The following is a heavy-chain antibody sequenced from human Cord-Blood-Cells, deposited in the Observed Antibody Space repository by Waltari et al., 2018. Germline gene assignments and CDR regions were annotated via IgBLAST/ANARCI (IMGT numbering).Heavy chain of an antibody. Sequence: QVQLQQWGAGLLKPSETLSLTFAVYGGSFSGYYWSWNRQPPGKGLEWIGEINHSGSTNYNPSLKSRVTISVDTSKNQFSLKLSSVTAADTAVYYCASRRGSSFDYWGQGTLVTVSS. J-gene: IGHJ4*02. CDR3: ASRRGSSFDY. CDR2: INHSGST. CDR1: GGSFSGYY. D-gene: IGHD1-26*01. V-gene: IGHV4-34*01.